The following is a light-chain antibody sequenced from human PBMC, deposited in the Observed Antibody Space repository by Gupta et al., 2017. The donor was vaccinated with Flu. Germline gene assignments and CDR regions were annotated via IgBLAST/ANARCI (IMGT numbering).Light chain of an antibody. V-gene: IGLV1-47*01. CDR1: SSNIGSNY. Sequence: RVTIPCSGSSSNIGSNYVYWFQQLPGTAPKFLIFKNNQRPSGVPDRFSGSKSGTSASLAISGLRSEDEADYFCAVWDNSLNGWVFGGGTKVTVL. CDR3: AVWDNSLNGWV. J-gene: IGLJ3*02. CDR2: KNN.